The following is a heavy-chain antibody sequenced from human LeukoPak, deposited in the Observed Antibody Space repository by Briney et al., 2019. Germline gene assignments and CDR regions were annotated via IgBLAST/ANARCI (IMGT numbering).Heavy chain of an antibody. CDR1: GGSISGYY. D-gene: IGHD3-16*01. J-gene: IGHJ3*02. V-gene: IGHV4-59*08. CDR3: ARHKAIHGGDAFDM. Sequence: SETLSLTCTVSGGSISGYYWIWIRQSPGKGLEWIGYIHYTGRATYNPSLKSRVTISVETSKNQFSLNLNSVTAADTAIYYCARHKAIHGGDAFDMWGQGTVVTVSS. CDR2: IHYTGRA.